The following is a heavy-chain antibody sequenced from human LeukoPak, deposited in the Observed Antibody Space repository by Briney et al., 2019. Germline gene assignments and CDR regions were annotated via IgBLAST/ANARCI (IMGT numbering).Heavy chain of an antibody. CDR3: ARDQEAFDY. V-gene: IGHV1-2*06. J-gene: IGHJ4*02. Sequence: ASVKVSCKASGYTFTGYYMHWVRQAPGQGLEWMGRINPNSGGTNYARKFQGRVTMTRDTSISTAYMELSGLRSEDTAVYYCARDQEAFDYWGQGTLVTVSS. CDR2: INPNSGGT. CDR1: GYTFTGYY.